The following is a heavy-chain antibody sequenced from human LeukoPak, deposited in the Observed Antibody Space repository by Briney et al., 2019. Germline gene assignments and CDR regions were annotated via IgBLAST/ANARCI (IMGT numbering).Heavy chain of an antibody. V-gene: IGHV1-8*01. CDR3: ARIYGSGSYVVYYYYYMDV. Sequence: VASVKVSCKASGYTFTSYDINWVRQATGQGLEWMGWMNPNSGNTGYAQKFQGRVTMTRKTSISTAYMELSSLRSEDTAVYYCARIYGSGSYVVYYYYYMDVWGKGTTVTVSS. CDR1: GYTFTSYD. J-gene: IGHJ6*03. CDR2: MNPNSGNT. D-gene: IGHD3-10*01.